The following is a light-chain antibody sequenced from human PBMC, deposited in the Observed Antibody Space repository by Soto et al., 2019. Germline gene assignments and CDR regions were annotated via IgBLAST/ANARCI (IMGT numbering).Light chain of an antibody. CDR2: AAS. CDR3: QKYNWPPFT. Sequence: DIQMTQSPSSLGASVGDRVTISCRASQGIANYLAWYQQKPGEVPKLLIFAASTLHSGVSSRFTGSGSGTEFTLAISSLHPEDVATYYCQKYNWPPFTFAPVTKVAIK. V-gene: IGKV1-27*01. CDR1: QGIANY. J-gene: IGKJ3*01.